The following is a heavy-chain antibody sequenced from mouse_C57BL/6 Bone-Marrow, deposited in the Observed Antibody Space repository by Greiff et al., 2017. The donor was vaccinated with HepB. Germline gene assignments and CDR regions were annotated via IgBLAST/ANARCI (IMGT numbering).Heavy chain of an antibody. J-gene: IGHJ4*01. Sequence: EVQVVESGGGLVKPGGSLKLSCAASGFTFSDYGMHWVRQAPEKGLEWVAYISSGSSTIYYADTVKGRFTISRDNAKNTLFLQMTSLRSEDTAMYYCARKNYYYGSSYDYYAMDYWGQGTSVTVSS. D-gene: IGHD1-1*01. V-gene: IGHV5-17*01. CDR1: GFTFSDYG. CDR2: ISSGSSTI. CDR3: ARKNYYYGSSYDYYAMDY.